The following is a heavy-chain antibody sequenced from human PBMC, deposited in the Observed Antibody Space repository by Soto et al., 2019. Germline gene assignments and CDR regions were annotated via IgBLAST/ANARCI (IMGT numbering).Heavy chain of an antibody. Sequence: QVQLVQSGAEVKNPGSSVRVSCKTSGFTFNVYGIHWVRQAPGQGLEWMGGLIPIYDEPNYAQKFQGRVTITADKSTTTVNLEMSRLRSEDTAVYFCARVRDPNLDHYGLDVWGQGTPVTVSS. CDR3: ARVRDPNLDHYGLDV. CDR1: GFTFNVYG. J-gene: IGHJ6*02. V-gene: IGHV1-69*06. CDR2: LIPIYDEP.